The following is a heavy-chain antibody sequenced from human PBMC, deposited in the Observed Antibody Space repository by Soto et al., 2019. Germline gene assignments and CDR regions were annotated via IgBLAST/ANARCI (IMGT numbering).Heavy chain of an antibody. CDR2: IYYSGST. CDR3: ARDMDYGDYVGHYYYGMDV. Sequence: PSETLSLTCTVSGGSISSGGYYWSWIRQHPGKGLEWIGYIYYSGSTYYNPSLKSRVTISVDTSKNQFSLKLSSVTAADTAVYYCARDMDYGDYVGHYYYGMDVWGQGTTVTVSS. D-gene: IGHD4-17*01. CDR1: GGSISSGGYY. V-gene: IGHV4-31*03. J-gene: IGHJ6*02.